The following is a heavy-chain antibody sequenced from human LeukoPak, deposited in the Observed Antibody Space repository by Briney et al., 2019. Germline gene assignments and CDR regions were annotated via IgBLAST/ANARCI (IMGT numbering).Heavy chain of an antibody. Sequence: GGSLRLSCAASGFTFSSYAMSWVRQAPGKGLEWVSAIGTAGDTYYPGSVKGRFTISRENAKNSLYLQMNSLRAGDTAVYYCARSVIAVAGFDYWGQGTLVTVSS. CDR1: GFTFSSYA. CDR2: IGTAGDT. J-gene: IGHJ4*02. D-gene: IGHD6-19*01. V-gene: IGHV3-13*01. CDR3: ARSVIAVAGFDY.